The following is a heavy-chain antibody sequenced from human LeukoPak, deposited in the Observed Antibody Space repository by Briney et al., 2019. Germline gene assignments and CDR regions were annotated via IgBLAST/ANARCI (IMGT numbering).Heavy chain of an antibody. CDR2: IKQDGSEK. J-gene: IGHJ3*02. D-gene: IGHD1-26*01. CDR1: GFTFSSYW. V-gene: IGHV3-7*01. Sequence: GGSLRLSCAASGFTFSSYWMSWVRQAPGKGLGLVANIKQDGSEKYYVDSVKGRFTISRDNAKNSLYLQMNSLRAEDTAVYYCAREWELDDAFDIWGQGTMVTVSS. CDR3: AREWELDDAFDI.